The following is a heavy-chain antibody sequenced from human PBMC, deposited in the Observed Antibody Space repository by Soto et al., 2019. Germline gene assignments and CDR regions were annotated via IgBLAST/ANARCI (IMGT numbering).Heavy chain of an antibody. CDR2: INHSGST. CDR1: GGSFSGYY. J-gene: IGHJ5*02. D-gene: IGHD3-9*01. Sequence: SETLSLTCAVYGGSFSGYYWSWIRQPPGKGLEWIGEINHSGSTNYNPSLKSRVTISVDTSKNQFSLKLSSVTAADTAVYYCARGVPYYDILTGYYNGWFDPWGQGTLVTVSS. CDR3: ARGVPYYDILTGYYNGWFDP. V-gene: IGHV4-34*01.